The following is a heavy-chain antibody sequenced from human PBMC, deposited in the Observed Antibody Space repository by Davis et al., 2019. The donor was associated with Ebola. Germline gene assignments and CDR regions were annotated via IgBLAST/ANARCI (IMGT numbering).Heavy chain of an antibody. CDR1: GGTFSSYA. D-gene: IGHD1-26*01. J-gene: IGHJ4*02. CDR2: INPNSGGT. Sequence: ASVKVSCKASGGTFSSYAISWVRQAPGQGLEWMGWINPNSGGTNYAQKFQGRVTMTRDTSISTAYMELSRLRSDDTAVYYCARMNSGSYSADYWGQGTLVTVSS. CDR3: ARMNSGSYSADY. V-gene: IGHV1-2*02.